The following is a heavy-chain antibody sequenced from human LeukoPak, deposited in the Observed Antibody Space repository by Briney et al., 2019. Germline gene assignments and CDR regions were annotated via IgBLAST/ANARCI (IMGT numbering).Heavy chain of an antibody. J-gene: IGHJ4*02. CDR1: GFTFSGSA. CDR3: ATVVVVPAATDY. V-gene: IGHV3-21*01. D-gene: IGHD2-2*01. Sequence: GGSLRLSCAASGFTFSGSAMPWVRQASGKGLEWVSSISSSSSYIYYADSVKGRFTISRDNAKNSLYLQMNSLRAEDTAVYYCATVVVVPAATDYWGQGTLVTVSS. CDR2: ISSSSSYI.